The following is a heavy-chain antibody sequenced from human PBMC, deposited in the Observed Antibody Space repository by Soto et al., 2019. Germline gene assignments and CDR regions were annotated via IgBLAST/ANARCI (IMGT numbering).Heavy chain of an antibody. Sequence: ASVKVSCKASGYTFTSYAMHWVRQAPGQRLEWMGWINAGNGNTKYSQKFQGRVTITRDTSASTAYMELSSLRSEDTAVYYCASTQVVPAAIPAGSRGLDPWGQGTLVTVSS. V-gene: IGHV1-3*01. D-gene: IGHD2-2*01. CDR2: INAGNGNT. CDR1: GYTFTSYA. J-gene: IGHJ5*02. CDR3: ASTQVVPAAIPAGSRGLDP.